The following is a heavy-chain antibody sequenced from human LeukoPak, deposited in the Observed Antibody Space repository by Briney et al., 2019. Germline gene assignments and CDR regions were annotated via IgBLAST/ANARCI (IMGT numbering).Heavy chain of an antibody. CDR1: GGSFSGFY. D-gene: IGHD1-20*01. V-gene: IGHV4-34*01. CDR3: ARGGIIGTTNNWFDP. CDR2: INHSGST. J-gene: IGHJ5*02. Sequence: PSETLSLTCAVYGGSFSGFYWSWLRQPPGQGLEWIGEINHSGSTYHNPSLKSRISMSVDTSENQFSLRLRSVTAADTAMYYCARGGIIGTTNNWFDPWGQATLVTVSS.